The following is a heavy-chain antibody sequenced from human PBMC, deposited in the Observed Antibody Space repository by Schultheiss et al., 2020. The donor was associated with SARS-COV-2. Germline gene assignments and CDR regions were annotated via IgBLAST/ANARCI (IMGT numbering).Heavy chain of an antibody. CDR3: ARAARKQNYDFWSGYYTGGWFDP. Sequence: SETLSLTCTVSGGSISSGGYYWSWIRQHPGKGLEWIGYIYYSGSTYYNPSLKSRVTISVDTSKNQFSLKLSSVTAADTAVYYCARAARKQNYDFWSGYYTGGWFDPWGQGTLVTVSS. CDR1: GGSISSGGYY. CDR2: IYYSGST. V-gene: IGHV4-31*03. J-gene: IGHJ5*02. D-gene: IGHD3-3*01.